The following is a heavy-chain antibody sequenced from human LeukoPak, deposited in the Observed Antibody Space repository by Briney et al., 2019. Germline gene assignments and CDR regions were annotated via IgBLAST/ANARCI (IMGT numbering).Heavy chain of an antibody. V-gene: IGHV1-46*01. CDR1: GYTFTSYY. Sequence: ASVKVSCKASGYTFTSYYMHWVRQAPGQGLEWMGIINPSGGSTSYAQKFQGRVTMTRDTSTSTVYMELSSLRSEDTAVYYCAKASAMIVVVSKYFDYWGQGTLDTVSS. D-gene: IGHD3-22*01. CDR2: INPSGGST. CDR3: AKASAMIVVVSKYFDY. J-gene: IGHJ4*02.